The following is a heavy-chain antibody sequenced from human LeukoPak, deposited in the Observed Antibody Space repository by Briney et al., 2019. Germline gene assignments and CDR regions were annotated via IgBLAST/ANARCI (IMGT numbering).Heavy chain of an antibody. CDR1: GGTFSSYA. J-gene: IGHJ3*02. CDR3: ASFLPPLELRRGADAFDI. Sequence: ASVKVSCKASGGTFSSYAISWVRQAPGQGLEWMGGIIPIFGTANYAQKFQGRVTITTDESTSTAYMELSSLRSENTAVYYCASFLPPLELRRGADAFDIWGQGTMVTVSS. CDR2: IIPIFGTA. D-gene: IGHD1-7*01. V-gene: IGHV1-69*05.